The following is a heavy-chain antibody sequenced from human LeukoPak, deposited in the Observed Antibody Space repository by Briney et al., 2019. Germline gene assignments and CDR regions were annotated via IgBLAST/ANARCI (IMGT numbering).Heavy chain of an antibody. J-gene: IGHJ5*02. CDR1: GGSISSSSYY. CDR2: IYYSGST. CDR3: ARDSRANWFDP. V-gene: IGHV4-39*07. Sequence: KPSETLSLTCTVSGGSISSSSYYWGWIRQPPGKGLEWIGSIYYSGSTYYNPSLKSRVTISVDTSKNQFSLKLSSVTAADTAVYYCARDSRANWFDPWGQGTLVTVSS.